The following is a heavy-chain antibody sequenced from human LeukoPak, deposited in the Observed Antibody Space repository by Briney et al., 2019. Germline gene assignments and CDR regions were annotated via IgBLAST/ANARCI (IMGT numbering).Heavy chain of an antibody. Sequence: SETLSLTCTVSGGSFSNYYWSWIRQPAGKGLEWIGRIYTSGSTNYNPSVKSRVTMSVDTSNNQFSLKLTSVTAADTAVYYCARQPPQYYGMDVWGQGTTVSVSS. CDR1: GGSFSNYY. CDR2: IYTSGST. CDR3: ARQPPQYYGMDV. D-gene: IGHD1-14*01. J-gene: IGHJ6*02. V-gene: IGHV4-4*07.